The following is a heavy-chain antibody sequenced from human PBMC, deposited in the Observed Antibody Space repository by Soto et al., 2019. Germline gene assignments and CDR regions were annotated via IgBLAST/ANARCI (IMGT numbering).Heavy chain of an antibody. CDR3: ARGYSSGWYYFDY. CDR2: IYSGGST. CDR1: GFTVSSNY. D-gene: IGHD6-19*01. J-gene: IGHJ4*02. V-gene: IGHV3-53*01. Sequence: GGSLRLSCAASGFTVSSNYMSWVRQAPGKGLEWVSVIYSGGSTYYADSVKGRFTISRDNSKNTLYLQMNSLRAEDTAVYYCARGYSSGWYYFDYWGQGTLVTVSS.